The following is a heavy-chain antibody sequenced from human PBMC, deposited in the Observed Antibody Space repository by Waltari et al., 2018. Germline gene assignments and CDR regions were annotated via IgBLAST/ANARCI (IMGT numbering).Heavy chain of an antibody. D-gene: IGHD3-10*01. CDR3: ARDRGYASGRGIDY. Sequence: QVQLQESGPGLVKPSETLSLTRHVSGYSISRGSYWGGIRQPPGKGLEWIGSFNRSGSSYYNPSLKSPVTISVDTSKNQFSLKLSSVTAADTAVYYCARDRGYASGRGIDYWGQGTLVTVSS. V-gene: IGHV4-38-2*02. CDR2: FNRSGSS. CDR1: GYSISRGSY. J-gene: IGHJ4*02.